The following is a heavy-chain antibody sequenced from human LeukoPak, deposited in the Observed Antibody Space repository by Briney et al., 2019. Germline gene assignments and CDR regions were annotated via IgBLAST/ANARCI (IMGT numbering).Heavy chain of an antibody. D-gene: IGHD2-15*01. CDR3: ARLSGIYCDRGSCFDYFDS. J-gene: IGHJ5*01. CDR2: IYHSGST. CDR1: GGSISSGGYY. Sequence: SETLSLTCTVSGGSISSGGYYWGWIRQPPGKGLEWIGTIYHSGSTYYNPSLKSRVTVSVDTSKNQFSLRLTSVTATDTAVYYCARLSGIYCDRGSCFDYFDSWGQGTLVTVSS. V-gene: IGHV4-39*07.